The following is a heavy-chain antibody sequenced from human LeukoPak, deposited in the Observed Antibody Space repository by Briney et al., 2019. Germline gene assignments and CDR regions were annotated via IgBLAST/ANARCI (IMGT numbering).Heavy chain of an antibody. D-gene: IGHD2/OR15-2a*01. V-gene: IGHV4-59*08. Sequence: SETLSLTCSVSGNSISSDFWSWIRQSPGKGLEWIGYINYSGRSEYDPSLKSRVTISVDRSTKRVSLKMRSVTAADTAVYYCARLDCLSNECYNYWAVGALVTASS. CDR3: ARLDCLSNECYNY. J-gene: IGHJ4*02. CDR1: GNSISSDF. CDR2: INYSGRS.